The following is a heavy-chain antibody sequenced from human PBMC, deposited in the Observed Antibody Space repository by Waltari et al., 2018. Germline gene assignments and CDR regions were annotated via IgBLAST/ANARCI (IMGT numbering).Heavy chain of an antibody. CDR2: IKGDGSST. J-gene: IGHJ4*02. CDR3: ARRDYFDD. CDR1: GLTFSSYW. Sequence: EVQLVESGGGLVQTGGSMRLSCAASGLTFSSYWMHWVRQAPGKGLVWVSRIKGDGSSTYYADSVKGRFTISRDNAKNTLYLQMSSLRAEDSAVYYCARRDYFDDWGQGTLVTVSS. V-gene: IGHV3-74*01.